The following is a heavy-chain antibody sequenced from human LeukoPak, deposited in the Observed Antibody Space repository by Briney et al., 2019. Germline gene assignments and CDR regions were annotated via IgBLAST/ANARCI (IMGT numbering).Heavy chain of an antibody. Sequence: PSETLSLTCTVSGGSISSSSYYWGWIRQPPGKGLEWIGSIYNSGSTYYNPSLKSRVTISVDTSKNHFSPKLSSVTAADTAVYYCARGARRTFCSGGSCYSLSRWFDPWGQGTLVTVSS. J-gene: IGHJ5*02. D-gene: IGHD2-15*01. CDR2: IYNSGST. CDR1: GGSISSSSYY. V-gene: IGHV4-39*02. CDR3: ARGARRTFCSGGSCYSLSRWFDP.